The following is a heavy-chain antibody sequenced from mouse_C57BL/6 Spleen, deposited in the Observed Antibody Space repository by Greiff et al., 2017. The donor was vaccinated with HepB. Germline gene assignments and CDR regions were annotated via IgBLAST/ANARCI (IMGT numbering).Heavy chain of an antibody. CDR1: GYTFTSYW. CDR2: IHPNSGST. V-gene: IGHV1-64*01. J-gene: IGHJ2*01. CDR3: ARFLKTGNFDY. D-gene: IGHD4-1*01. Sequence: QVQLQQPGAELVKPGASVKLSCKASGYTFTSYWMHWVKQRPGQGLEWIGMIHPNSGSTNYNEKFKSKATLTVDKSSSTAYMQLSSLTSEDSAVYYCARFLKTGNFDYWGQGTTLTVSS.